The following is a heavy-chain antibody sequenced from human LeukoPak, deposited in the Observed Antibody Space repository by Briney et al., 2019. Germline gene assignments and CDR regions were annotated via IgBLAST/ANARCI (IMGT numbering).Heavy chain of an antibody. CDR2: IGIDSGNT. V-gene: IGHV3-48*01. J-gene: IGHJ4*02. CDR1: GLTFSDYS. D-gene: IGHD5-24*01. Sequence: PGGSLRLSCAASGLTFSDYSTNWVRQAPGKGLEWISYIGIDSGNTNYADFVKGRFTISGDKAKNSLYLQMNSPRVEDTAVYYCARDYKYAFDNWGQGTLVTVSS. CDR3: ARDYKYAFDN.